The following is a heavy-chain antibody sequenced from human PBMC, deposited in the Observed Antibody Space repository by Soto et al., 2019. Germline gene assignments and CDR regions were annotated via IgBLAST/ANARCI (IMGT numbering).Heavy chain of an antibody. J-gene: IGHJ6*02. Sequence: QVQLVQSGAEVKKPGSSVKVSCKASGGTFGTYDISWVRQAPGQGLEWMGGIIPLFGTANYAQKFQGRVTITADKSTTTAYMELSRLRSEDSAICYCARRHFYYGMDVWGQGTTVTVSS. CDR2: IIPLFGTA. CDR1: GGTFGTYD. CDR3: ARRHFYYGMDV. V-gene: IGHV1-69*06.